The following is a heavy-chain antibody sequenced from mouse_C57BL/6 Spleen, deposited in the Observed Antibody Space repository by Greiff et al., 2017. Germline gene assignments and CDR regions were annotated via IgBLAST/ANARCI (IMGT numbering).Heavy chain of an antibody. CDR1: GYTFTSYW. Sequence: QVHVKQPGAELVKPGASVKLSCKASGYTFTSYWMQWVKQRPGQGLEWIGEIDPSDSYTNYNQKFKGKATLTVDTSSSTAYMQLSSLTSEDSAVYYCARPYYGSSHWYFDVWGTGTTVTVSS. CDR2: IDPSDSYT. CDR3: ARPYYGSSHWYFDV. D-gene: IGHD1-1*01. V-gene: IGHV1-50*01. J-gene: IGHJ1*03.